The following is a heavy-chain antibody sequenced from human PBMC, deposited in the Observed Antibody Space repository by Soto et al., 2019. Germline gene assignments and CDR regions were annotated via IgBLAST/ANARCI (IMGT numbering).Heavy chain of an antibody. J-gene: IGHJ5*02. CDR3: ARKWDIVVVVAGPRFDP. Sequence: SETLSPTRPVYGGSFSGFYWSWVRPPPGEGLEWIGEINHSGSTNYNPSLKSRVTISVDTSKNQFSLKLSSVAAADTAVYYCARKWDIVVVVAGPRFDPWGQGTLVTVSS. D-gene: IGHD2-15*01. CDR2: INHSGST. CDR1: GGSFSGFY. V-gene: IGHV4-34*01.